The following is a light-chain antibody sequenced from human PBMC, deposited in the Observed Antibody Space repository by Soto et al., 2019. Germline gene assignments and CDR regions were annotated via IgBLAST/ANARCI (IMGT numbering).Light chain of an antibody. CDR1: QSVSSSY. CDR3: QQYGSSPLCP. Sequence: EIVLTQSPGTLSLSQGERATLSCRASQSVSSSYLAWYQQKPGQAPRLLIYGASSRATGIPDRFSGSGSGTDFTLTISRLEPEDFAVYYCQQYGSSPLCPFGPGTKVDIK. J-gene: IGKJ3*01. V-gene: IGKV3-20*01. CDR2: GAS.